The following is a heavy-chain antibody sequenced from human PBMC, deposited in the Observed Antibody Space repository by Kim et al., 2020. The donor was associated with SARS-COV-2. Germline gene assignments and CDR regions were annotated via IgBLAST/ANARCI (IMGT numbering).Heavy chain of an antibody. J-gene: IGHJ4*02. CDR1: GFTFSSYA. CDR3: ARGYGDYPDY. D-gene: IGHD4-17*01. CDR2: ISYDGSNK. V-gene: IGHV3-30*04. Sequence: GGSLRLSCAASGFTFSSYAMHWVRQAPGKGLERVAVISYDGSNKYYSDSVKGRFTIFRDNSKNTLYLQMNSLRAEDTAVYYCARGYGDYPDYWGQGTLVT.